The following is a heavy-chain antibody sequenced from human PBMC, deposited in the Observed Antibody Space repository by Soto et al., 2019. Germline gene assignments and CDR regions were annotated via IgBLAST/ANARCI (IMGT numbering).Heavy chain of an antibody. CDR1: GFTFSSYA. V-gene: IGHV3-23*01. CDR3: AKVEGAAWIEVVAGLNFGY. Sequence: EVQLLESGGGLVQPGGSLRLSCAASGFTFSSYAMSWVRQAPGKGLEWVSAISGSGGSTYYADSVKGRFTISRDNYQNTLYQQMNSLRAKDTAVYYCAKVEGAAWIEVVAGLNFGYWCQGTLVTVSS. CDR2: ISGSGGST. J-gene: IGHJ4*02. D-gene: IGHD2-15*01.